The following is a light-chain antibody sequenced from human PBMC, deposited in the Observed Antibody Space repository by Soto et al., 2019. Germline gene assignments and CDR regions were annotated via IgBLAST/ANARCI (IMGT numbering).Light chain of an antibody. J-gene: IGKJ2*01. CDR1: QRVSSSY. V-gene: IGKV3-20*01. CDR2: GAS. CDR3: QQYGSSPNT. Sequence: EIVLTQSPGTLSLSPGERATLSCRASQRVSSSYLAWYQQKPGQAPRLLIYGASSRATGIPDRFSGSGSGTDFTLNISRLEPEDFAVYYCQQYGSSPNTFGQGTKLEIK.